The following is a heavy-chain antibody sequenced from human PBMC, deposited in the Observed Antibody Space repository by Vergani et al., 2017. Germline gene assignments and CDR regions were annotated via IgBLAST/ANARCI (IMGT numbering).Heavy chain of an antibody. V-gene: IGHV2-5*04. CDR2: IYWNDEQ. CDR1: GSSPNTRGVS. D-gene: IGHD1-7*01. Sequence: QITLKESGPTLVKPTQTLTLTCTFPGSSPNTRGVSVAWIRQPPGKALDCLALIYWNDEQHYSPSLNNRVTITKDTSKNQVVLTMTNMDYVDTGTYYCVYRKTECGTTGCFYPFYYCYYMDVWGKGTTVAVSS. CDR3: VYRKTECGTTGCFYPFYYCYYMDV. J-gene: IGHJ6*03.